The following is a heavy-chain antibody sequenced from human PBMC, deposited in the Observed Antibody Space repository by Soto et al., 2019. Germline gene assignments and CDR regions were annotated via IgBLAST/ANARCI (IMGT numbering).Heavy chain of an antibody. CDR2: IDNSGST. V-gene: IGHV4-30-4*01. CDR1: GGSIRSGDYY. J-gene: IGHJ5*02. Sequence: QVQLQESGPGLVKPSQTLSLTCTVSGGSIRSGDYYWGWIRQSPGKGLEWIGNIDNSGSTYLNPSLKSRLIISIDTSNNQFSLKLTSVTAADTAVYYCARGTISAYNWFDPWGQGSLVTVSS. D-gene: IGHD3-3*01. CDR3: ARGTISAYNWFDP.